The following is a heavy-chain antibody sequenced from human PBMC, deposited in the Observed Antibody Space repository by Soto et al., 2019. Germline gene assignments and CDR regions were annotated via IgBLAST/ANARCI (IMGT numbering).Heavy chain of an antibody. Sequence: QVQLVQSGAEVKKPGASVKVSCKASGYTFTSYGISWVRQAPGQGLEWMGWISAYNGNTNYAQKLQGRVTMTTDTSTSTAYMELRSLRSDDTAVDYCARDGLVVVTAHTRGEGYYYGMDVWGQGTTVTVSS. CDR2: ISAYNGNT. J-gene: IGHJ6*02. D-gene: IGHD2-21*02. CDR3: ARDGLVVVTAHTRGEGYYYGMDV. CDR1: GYTFTSYG. V-gene: IGHV1-18*01.